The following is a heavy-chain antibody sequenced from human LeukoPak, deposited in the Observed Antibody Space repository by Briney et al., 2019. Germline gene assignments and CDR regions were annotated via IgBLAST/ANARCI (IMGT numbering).Heavy chain of an antibody. Sequence: GGSLRLPCAASGFTFSSYAMSWVRQAPGKGLEWVSAISGSGGSTYYADSVKGRFTISRDKSKNTLYLQMNSLRAEDTAVYYCAKSDWFDLIIYFDYWGQGALVTVSS. CDR1: GFTFSSYA. D-gene: IGHD3-9*01. V-gene: IGHV3-23*01. J-gene: IGHJ4*02. CDR2: ISGSGGST. CDR3: AKSDWFDLIIYFDY.